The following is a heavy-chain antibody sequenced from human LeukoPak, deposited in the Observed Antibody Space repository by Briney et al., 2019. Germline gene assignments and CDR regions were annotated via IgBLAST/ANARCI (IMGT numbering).Heavy chain of an antibody. Sequence: GGPLRLSCGASGFTFSIWGMSWARRAPGRGVEWGSAISGRGGSTYYAASVKGPFTISRDNSKNTLYLQMNSLRAEDTAVYYCAKGYSGYYYYYYYMDVWGKGTTVTISS. D-gene: IGHD5-12*01. CDR3: AKGYSGYYYYYYYMDV. CDR1: GFTFSIWG. V-gene: IGHV3-23*01. CDR2: ISGRGGST. J-gene: IGHJ6*03.